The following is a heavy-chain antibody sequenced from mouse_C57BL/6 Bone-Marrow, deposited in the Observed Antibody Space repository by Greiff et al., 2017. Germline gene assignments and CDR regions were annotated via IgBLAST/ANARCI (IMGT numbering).Heavy chain of an antibody. CDR2: IDPEDGDT. Sequence: VQLQQSGAELVRPGASVQLSCTASGFNIKDYYMHWVKQRPEPGLEGIGRIDPEDGDTEYAPKFQGKATMTAATSSNTSYLQLSSLTSEDTAVYYCTTYPIYYDYDGAWLAYWGQGTLVTVSA. V-gene: IGHV14-1*01. CDR3: TTYPIYYDYDGAWLAY. D-gene: IGHD2-4*01. CDR1: GFNIKDYY. J-gene: IGHJ3*01.